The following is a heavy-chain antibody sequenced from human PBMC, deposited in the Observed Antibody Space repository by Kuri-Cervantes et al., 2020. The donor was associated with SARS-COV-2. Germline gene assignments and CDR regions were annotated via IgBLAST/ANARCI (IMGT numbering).Heavy chain of an antibody. CDR1: GGSISSYY. D-gene: IGHD6-6*01. V-gene: IGHV4-39*01. Sequence: GSLRLSCTVSGGSISSYYWSWIRQPPGKGLEWIGSIYYSGSTYYNPSLKSRVTISVDTSKNQFSLKLSSVTAADTAVYYCARRNPTSSSSFDYWGQGTLVTVSS. CDR2: IYYSGST. CDR3: ARRNPTSSSSFDY. J-gene: IGHJ4*02.